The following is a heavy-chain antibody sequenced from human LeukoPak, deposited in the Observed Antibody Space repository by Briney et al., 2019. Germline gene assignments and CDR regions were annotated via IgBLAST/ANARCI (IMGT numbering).Heavy chain of an antibody. Sequence: GGSLRLSCTTSGFIFSNYAVNWVRQAPGKGLEWVSVIYSGGSTYYADSVKGRFTISRDNSKNTLYLQMNSLRAEDTALYYCAKYWGAYGDYRGRYMDVWGKGTTVTVSS. V-gene: IGHV3-23*03. CDR1: GFIFSNYA. D-gene: IGHD4-17*01. CDR2: IYSGGST. CDR3: AKYWGAYGDYRGRYMDV. J-gene: IGHJ6*03.